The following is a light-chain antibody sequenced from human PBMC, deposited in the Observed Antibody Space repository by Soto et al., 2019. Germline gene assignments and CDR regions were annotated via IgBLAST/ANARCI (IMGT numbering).Light chain of an antibody. CDR2: GAS. Sequence: IVMTQSPATLSVSPGERATLSCRASQSLGGSLAWYQQKPGQAPRLLIYGASTRITGIPARFSGSGSGTEFTLTISSLQSEDFAVYYCQQYKNGWTFGQGTKMDI. J-gene: IGKJ1*01. V-gene: IGKV3-15*01. CDR1: QSLGGS. CDR3: QQYKNGWT.